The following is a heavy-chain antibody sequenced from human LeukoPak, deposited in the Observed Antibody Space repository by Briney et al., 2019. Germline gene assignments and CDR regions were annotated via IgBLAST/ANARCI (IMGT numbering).Heavy chain of an antibody. J-gene: IGHJ4*02. Sequence: SVKVSCKASGDTLRRHTITWVRQAPGQGLEWMGRIIPMMGIANYAQKFQGRVTITADTSTDTAYMDLISLRSEDTAVYYCASRSHKTIVGADTREVGDYWGQGTLVTVSS. CDR1: GDTLRRHT. CDR2: IIPMMGIA. D-gene: IGHD6-19*01. CDR3: ASRSHKTIVGADTREVGDY. V-gene: IGHV1-69*02.